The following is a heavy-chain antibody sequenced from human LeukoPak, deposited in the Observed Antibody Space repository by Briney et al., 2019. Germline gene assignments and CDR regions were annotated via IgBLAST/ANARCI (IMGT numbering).Heavy chain of an antibody. CDR1: GGSISSSSYY. CDR2: IYYSGST. V-gene: IGHV4-39*01. J-gene: IGHJ5*02. CDR3: ARRPVTTKGTNWFDP. D-gene: IGHD4-17*01. Sequence: SETLSLTCTVSGGSISSSSYYWGWIRQPPGKGLEWIGSIYYSGSTYYNPSLKSRVTISVDTSKNQFSLELSSVTAADTAVYYCARRPVTTKGTNWFDPWGQGTLVTVSS.